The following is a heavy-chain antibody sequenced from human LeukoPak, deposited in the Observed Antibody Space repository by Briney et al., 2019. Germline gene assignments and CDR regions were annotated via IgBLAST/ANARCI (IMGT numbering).Heavy chain of an antibody. CDR1: GFTFSSYS. CDR2: ISSSSSTI. J-gene: IGHJ4*02. D-gene: IGHD4-23*01. V-gene: IGHV3-48*02. Sequence: GGSLRLSCAASGFTFSSYSMNWVRQAPGKGLEWVSYISSSSSTIYYADSVKGRFTSSRDNAKDSLYLQMNSLRDEDTAVYYCARARPATVVTPTYFDYWGQGTLVTVSS. CDR3: ARARPATVVTPTYFDY.